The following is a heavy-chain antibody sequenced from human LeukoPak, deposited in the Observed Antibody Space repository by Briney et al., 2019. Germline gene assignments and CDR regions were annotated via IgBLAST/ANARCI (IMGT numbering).Heavy chain of an antibody. CDR3: AREAGYSYGYGMDV. D-gene: IGHD5-18*01. Sequence: SETLSLTCAVYGGSFSGYYWSWIRQPPGKGLEWIGEINHSGSTNYNPSLKSRVTISVDTSKSQFSLKLSSVTAADTAVYYCAREAGYSYGYGMDVWGQGTTVTVSS. V-gene: IGHV4-34*01. CDR2: INHSGST. CDR1: GGSFSGYY. J-gene: IGHJ6*02.